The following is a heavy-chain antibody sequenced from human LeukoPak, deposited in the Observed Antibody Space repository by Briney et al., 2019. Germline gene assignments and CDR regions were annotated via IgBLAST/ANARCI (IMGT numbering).Heavy chain of an antibody. V-gene: IGHV3-21*01. CDR3: AREYCSGGSCLYFQH. Sequence: PGGSLRLSCAASGFTFSSYSMNWVRQAPGKGLEWVSSISSSSSYIYYADSVKGRFTISRDNAKNSLYLQMNSLRAEDTAVYYCAREYCSGGSCLYFQHWGQGTLVTVSS. CDR1: GFTFSSYS. CDR2: ISSSSSYI. J-gene: IGHJ1*01. D-gene: IGHD2-15*01.